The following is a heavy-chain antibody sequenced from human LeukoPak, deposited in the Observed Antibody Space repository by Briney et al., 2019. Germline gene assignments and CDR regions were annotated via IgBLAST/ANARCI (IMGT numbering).Heavy chain of an antibody. J-gene: IGHJ4*02. CDR2: ISGSGGST. Sequence: PSETLSLTCTVSGGSISSYYWSWVRQAPGKGLEWVSAISGSGGSTYYADSVKGRFTISRDNSKNTLYLQMNSLRAEDTAVYYCAKGPSRAPPDYWGQGTLVTVSS. V-gene: IGHV3-23*01. CDR1: GGSISSYY. CDR3: AKGPSRAPPDY.